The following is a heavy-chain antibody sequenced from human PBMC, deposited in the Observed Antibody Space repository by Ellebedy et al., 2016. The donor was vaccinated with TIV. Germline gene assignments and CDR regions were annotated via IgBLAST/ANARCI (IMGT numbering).Heavy chain of an antibody. J-gene: IGHJ6*02. D-gene: IGHD3-10*01. CDR2: IRYDGGDK. Sequence: PGGSLRLSCAASGSTFSSYGMHWVRQAPGKGLEWVAFIRYDGGDKYYADSVKGRFTISRDNSENTLYVQMNSLRAEDTAVYYCARDLYGSGAYLDYIMDVWGQGTTVTVSS. V-gene: IGHV3-30*02. CDR1: GSTFSSYG. CDR3: ARDLYGSGAYLDYIMDV.